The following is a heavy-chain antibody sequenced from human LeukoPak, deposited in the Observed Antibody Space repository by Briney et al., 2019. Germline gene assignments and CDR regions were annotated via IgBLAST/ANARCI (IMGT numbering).Heavy chain of an antibody. CDR1: GVTFSSYW. Sequence: GGSLRLSCAASGVTFSSYWMNWARQAPGKGLEWVASINHNGNVNYYVDSVNGRFTISRDNAKNSLYLQMSNSRAEDTAVYFCARGGGLDVWGQGATVTVSS. J-gene: IGHJ6*02. CDR3: ARGGGLDV. D-gene: IGHD3-16*01. CDR2: INHNGNVN. V-gene: IGHV3-7*03.